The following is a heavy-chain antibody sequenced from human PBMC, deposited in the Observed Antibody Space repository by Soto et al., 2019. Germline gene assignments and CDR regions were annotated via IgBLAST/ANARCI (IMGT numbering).Heavy chain of an antibody. V-gene: IGHV4-30-2*01. J-gene: IGHJ4*02. CDR3: AREYLYYFDY. CDR1: GGSISSGGYS. D-gene: IGHD2-2*01. CDR2: IYHSGST. Sequence: PSETLSLTCAVSGGSISSGGYSWSWIRQPPGKGLEWIGYIYHSGSTYYNPSLKSRVTISVDGSKNQFSLKLSSVTAADTAVYYCAREYLYYFDYWGQGTLVTVSS.